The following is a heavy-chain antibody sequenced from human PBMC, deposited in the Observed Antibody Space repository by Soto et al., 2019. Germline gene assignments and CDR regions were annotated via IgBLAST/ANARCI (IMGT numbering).Heavy chain of an antibody. V-gene: IGHV4-59*01. CDR2: IYYSGIA. CDR1: GGSISTYY. Sequence: QVQLQESGPGLVKPSETLSLTCTVSGGSISTYYWCWIRQPLGKGLEWIGYIYYSGIANYNPSLKSRVTISVDTSKNQFSLQRSGVTAADTAVYYWARGDSNTLYLDYFDNWGQGALVTVSS. J-gene: IGHJ4*02. D-gene: IGHD6-13*01. CDR3: ARGDSNTLYLDYFDN.